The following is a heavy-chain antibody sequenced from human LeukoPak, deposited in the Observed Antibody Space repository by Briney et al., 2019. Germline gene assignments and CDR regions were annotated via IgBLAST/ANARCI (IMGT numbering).Heavy chain of an antibody. D-gene: IGHD3-3*01. Sequence: SETLSLTCTVSGGSISSSSYYWGWIRQPPGKGLEWIGSIYYSGSTNYNPSLKSRVTISVDTSKNQFSLKLSSVTAADTAVYYCARSSDFWFDYWGQGTLVTVSS. CDR3: ARSSDFWFDY. J-gene: IGHJ5*01. CDR1: GGSISSSSYY. CDR2: IYYSGST. V-gene: IGHV4-39*07.